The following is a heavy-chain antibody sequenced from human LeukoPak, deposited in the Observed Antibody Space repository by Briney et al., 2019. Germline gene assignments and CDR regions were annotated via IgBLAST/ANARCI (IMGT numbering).Heavy chain of an antibody. CDR1: GVSISSYY. CDR3: ARATYYYDSSGYGGARNYYYYYMDV. J-gene: IGHJ6*03. V-gene: IGHV4-59*01. D-gene: IGHD3-22*01. Sequence: SETLSLTCTVSGVSISSYYWSWIRQPPGKGLEWIGYIYYSGSTNYNPSLKSRVTISVDTSKNQFSLKLSSVTAADTAVYYCARATYYYDSSGYGGARNYYYYYMDVWGKGTTVTISS. CDR2: IYYSGST.